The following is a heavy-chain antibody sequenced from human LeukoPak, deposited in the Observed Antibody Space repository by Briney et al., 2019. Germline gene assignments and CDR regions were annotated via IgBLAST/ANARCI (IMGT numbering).Heavy chain of an antibody. CDR2: IYYSGST. V-gene: IGHV4-59*01. CDR3: ARVEIRYSGSYLYYFDY. D-gene: IGHD1-26*01. CDR1: GGSISSYY. Sequence: PSETLSLTCTVSGGSISSYYWSWIRQAPGKGLEWIGYIYYSGSTNYNPSLKSRVTISVDTSKNQFSLKLSSVTAADTAVYYCARVEIRYSGSYLYYFDYWGQGTLVTVSS. J-gene: IGHJ4*02.